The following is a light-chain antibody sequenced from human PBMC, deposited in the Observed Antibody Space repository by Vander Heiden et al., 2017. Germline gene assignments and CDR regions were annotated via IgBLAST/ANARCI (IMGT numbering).Light chain of an antibody. J-gene: IGLJ2*01. V-gene: IGLV2-23*02. CDR2: AVS. CDR1: GSDVGGYNL. Sequence: QSTLTQPASGSGSPGQSITIACTGTGSDVGGYNLVFAYQLHPGKALNLLIYAVSERPSRVCNRFSGSKSGNTVSLTRAGLQAEDEGYYDCCTYAGNANVVFGGGTKVTVL. CDR3: CTYAGNANVV.